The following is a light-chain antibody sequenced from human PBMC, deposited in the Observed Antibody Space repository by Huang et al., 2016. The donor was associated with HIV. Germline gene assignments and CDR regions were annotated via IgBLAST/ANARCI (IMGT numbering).Light chain of an antibody. CDR2: EAS. CDR1: QSVDNY. J-gene: IGKJ1*01. V-gene: IGKV3-11*01. Sequence: EIVLTQSPATLSLSPGEKATLSCRASQSVDNYLAWYQQKPGQAPRILIYEASNRPTGIPARFSGSGYKTDFTLTISSLEPEYFAVYYCQHRRTWPMTFGQGTKVEIK. CDR3: QHRRTWPMT.